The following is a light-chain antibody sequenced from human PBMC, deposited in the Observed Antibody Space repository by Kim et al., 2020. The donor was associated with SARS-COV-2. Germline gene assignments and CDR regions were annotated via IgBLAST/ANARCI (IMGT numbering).Light chain of an antibody. CDR1: QSPDKD. V-gene: IGKV1-39*01. J-gene: IGKJ1*01. Sequence: IQLTQSPSSLPASVGDRVTITCRASQSPDKDLHWYQQKPGKAPKLLIYAVSNLQSGVPSRFIGSGSGTDFTLTISSLQPEVFAVYYCQQSFHTPRTFGQGTKVDIK. CDR3: QQSFHTPRT. CDR2: AVS.